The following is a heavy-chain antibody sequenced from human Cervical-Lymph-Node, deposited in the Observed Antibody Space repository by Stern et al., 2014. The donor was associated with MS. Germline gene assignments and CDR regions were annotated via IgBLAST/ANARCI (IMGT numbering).Heavy chain of an antibody. J-gene: IGHJ4*02. D-gene: IGHD5-24*01. Sequence: VQLVQSGAEVKKPGESLRISCEVSGYKFTNNWIGWVRQMPGKSLEWLGINYPGDTETRYSPSFQGQVTILVDKSNTTAYLQWSSLKASDTALYYCARRGHGYMGIDYWGQGTPVTVSS. V-gene: IGHV5-51*03. CDR1: GYKFTNNW. CDR3: ARRGHGYMGIDY. CDR2: NYPGDTET.